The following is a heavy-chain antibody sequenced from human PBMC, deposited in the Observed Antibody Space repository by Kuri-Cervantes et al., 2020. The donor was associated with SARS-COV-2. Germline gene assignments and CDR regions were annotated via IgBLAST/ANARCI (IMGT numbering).Heavy chain of an antibody. J-gene: IGHJ4*02. Sequence: ASVKVSCKASGYTFTDYYMHWVRQAPGQGLEWMGWMNPNSGGTNYAQKFQGWVAMTRDTSLSTAYMELSRLRSDDTAVYYCARGGGVRGLMVLFQWRGAGPLDFWGQGTLVTVSS. V-gene: IGHV1-2*04. CDR3: ARGGGVRGLMVLFQWRGAGPLDF. CDR1: GYTFTDYY. D-gene: IGHD3-10*01. CDR2: MNPNSGGT.